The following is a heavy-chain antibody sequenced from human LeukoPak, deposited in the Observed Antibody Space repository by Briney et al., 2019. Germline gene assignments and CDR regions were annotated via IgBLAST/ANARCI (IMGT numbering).Heavy chain of an antibody. CDR2: IYSGSGT. V-gene: IGHV3-53*01. CDR1: GFTFSSYS. J-gene: IGHJ4*02. CDR3: AREGYSSSFGY. D-gene: IGHD6-13*01. Sequence: GGSLRLSCAASGFTFSSYSMNWVRQAPGKGLEWVSVIYSGSGTYHADSVKGRFTISRDNSKNTFYLQMNSLRAEDTAVYYCAREGYSSSFGYWGQGTLVTVSS.